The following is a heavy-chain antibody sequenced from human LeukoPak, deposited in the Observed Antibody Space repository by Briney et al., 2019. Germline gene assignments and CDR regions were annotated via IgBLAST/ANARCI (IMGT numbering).Heavy chain of an antibody. CDR2: ISGSGGNT. CDR1: GFTFSSYA. Sequence: PGGSLRLSCAASGFTFSSYAMSWVRQAPGKGLEWVSAISGSGGNTYYADSVKGRFTISRDKSRNTLYLEMNSLRAEDTAVYRCAKRIAGIGGFDSWGQGTLVTVSS. D-gene: IGHD3-10*01. V-gene: IGHV3-23*01. J-gene: IGHJ5*01. CDR3: AKRIAGIGGFDS.